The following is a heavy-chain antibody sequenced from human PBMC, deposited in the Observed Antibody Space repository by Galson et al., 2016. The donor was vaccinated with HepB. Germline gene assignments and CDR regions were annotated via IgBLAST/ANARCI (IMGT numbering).Heavy chain of an antibody. CDR2: INPHNGGT. V-gene: IGHV1-2*06. D-gene: IGHD4-17*01. CDR1: GFSFSERS. CDR3: ARDQDYNDFIYYGMDV. Sequence: SVKVSCKTSGFSFSERSVYWMRQAPGQGLQLMGRINPHNGGTNSAEKFEGRLTITRDTSITTVYMELSRLTSDDTAVYYCARDQDYNDFIYYGMDVWGQGTRSPSP. J-gene: IGHJ6*02.